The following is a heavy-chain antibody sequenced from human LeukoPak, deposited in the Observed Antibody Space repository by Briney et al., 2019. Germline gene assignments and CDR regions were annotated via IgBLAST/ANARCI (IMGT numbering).Heavy chain of an antibody. CDR3: ARHRSKWLQSSFDY. CDR2: IYYSGGT. J-gene: IGHJ4*02. D-gene: IGHD5-24*01. Sequence: SETLSLTCTVSGYSISSGYYWGWIRQPPGKGLEWIGSIYYSGGTYYNPSLQSRVTISVDTSKNQFSLKLNSVTAADTAVYYCARHRSKWLQSSFDYWGQGTLVTVSS. V-gene: IGHV4-38-2*02. CDR1: GYSISSGYY.